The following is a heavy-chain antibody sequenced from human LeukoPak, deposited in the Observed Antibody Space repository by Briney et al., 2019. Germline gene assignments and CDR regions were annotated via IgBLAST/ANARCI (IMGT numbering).Heavy chain of an antibody. CDR1: GFSFSSYG. V-gene: IGHV3-30*02. D-gene: IGHD5-18*01. CDR3: ARGQRRHTDMAPSFDY. J-gene: IGHJ4*02. CDR2: IRSDGSNK. Sequence: GGSLRLSCAGSGFSFSSYGMHWVRQAPGKGLEWMAFIRSDGSNKYYADSMKGRFTISRDNSKNTLYLQMNSLRAEDTAVYYCARGQRRHTDMAPSFDYWGQGTLVTVSS.